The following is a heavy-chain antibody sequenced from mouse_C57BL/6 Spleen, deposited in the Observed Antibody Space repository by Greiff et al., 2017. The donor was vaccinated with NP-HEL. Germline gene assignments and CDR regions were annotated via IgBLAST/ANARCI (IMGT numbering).Heavy chain of an antibody. D-gene: IGHD2-12*01. J-gene: IGHJ2*01. Sequence: VQLQQSGAELARPGASVKMSCKASSYTFTSYTMHWVKQRPGQGLEWIGYINPSSGYTKYNQKFKDKATLTADKSSSTAYMQLSSLTSEDSAVYYCARWNSFDYWGQGTTLTVSS. CDR1: SYTFTSYT. CDR2: INPSSGYT. V-gene: IGHV1-4*01. CDR3: ARWNSFDY.